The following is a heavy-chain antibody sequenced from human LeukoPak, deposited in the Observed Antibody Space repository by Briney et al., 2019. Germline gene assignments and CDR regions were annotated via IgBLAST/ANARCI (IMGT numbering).Heavy chain of an antibody. CDR2: IIPIFGTA. Sequence: SVKVSCEASGGTFSSYAISWVRQAPGQGLEWMGGIIPIFGTANYAQKFQGRVTITADESTSTAYMELSSLRSEDTAVYYCASPSRPIGIVVVPAAYYYYGMDVWGQGTTVTVSS. V-gene: IGHV1-69*13. CDR3: ASPSRPIGIVVVPAAYYYYGMDV. CDR1: GGTFSSYA. D-gene: IGHD2-2*01. J-gene: IGHJ6*02.